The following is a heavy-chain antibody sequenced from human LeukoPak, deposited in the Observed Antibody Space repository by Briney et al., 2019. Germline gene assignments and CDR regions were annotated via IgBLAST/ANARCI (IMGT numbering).Heavy chain of an antibody. CDR2: ISYDGSNK. Sequence: GGSLRLSCAASGFTFSSYAIHWVRQAPGKGLEWVAVISYDGSNKYYADSVKGRFTISRDNSKNTLYLQMNSLRAEDTAVYYCARDPSSGWYALDYWGQGTLVTVSS. CDR3: ARDPSSGWYALDY. CDR1: GFTFSSYA. D-gene: IGHD6-19*01. V-gene: IGHV3-30-3*01. J-gene: IGHJ4*02.